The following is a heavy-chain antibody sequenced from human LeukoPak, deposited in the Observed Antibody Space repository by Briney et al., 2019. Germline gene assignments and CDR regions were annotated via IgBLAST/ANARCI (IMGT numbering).Heavy chain of an antibody. J-gene: IGHJ4*02. CDR1: GFTFSSYA. V-gene: IGHV3-30*04. D-gene: IGHD6-6*01. Sequence: GGSLRLSCAASGFTFSSYAMHWVRQAPGKGLEWVAVISYDGSNKYYAGSVKGRFTISRDNSKNTLYLQMNSLRAEDTAVYYCAKDPNLGSSGYFDYWGQGTLVTVSS. CDR3: AKDPNLGSSGYFDY. CDR2: ISYDGSNK.